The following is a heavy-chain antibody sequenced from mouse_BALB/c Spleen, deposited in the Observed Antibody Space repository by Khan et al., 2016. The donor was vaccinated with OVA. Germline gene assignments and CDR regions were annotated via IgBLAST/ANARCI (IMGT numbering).Heavy chain of an antibody. J-gene: IGHJ4*01. CDR2: ISYSGST. CDR3: ASELGRYYAMDY. V-gene: IGHV3-2*02. Sequence: EVQLQESGPGLVKPSQSLSLTCTVAGYSITSDYAWNWIRQFPGNKLEWMGYISYSGSTGYNPSLTSRISITRDTSKNQFFLQLNSVTTEDTATYCCASELGRYYAMDYWGQGTSVTVSS. CDR1: GYSITSDYA. D-gene: IGHD4-1*01.